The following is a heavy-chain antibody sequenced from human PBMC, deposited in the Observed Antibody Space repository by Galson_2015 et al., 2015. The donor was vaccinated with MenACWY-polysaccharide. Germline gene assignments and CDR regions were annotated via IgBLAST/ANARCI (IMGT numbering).Heavy chain of an antibody. D-gene: IGHD6-13*01. J-gene: IGHJ4*02. CDR2: IHSSGST. Sequence: ETLSLTCTVSGGSISSGSFFWGWIRQPPGRGLEWVGSIHSSGSTYYNPSLKSRVTISADTSKNQFSLKLSSVTAADTAVYYCARRLYGSSWRDSWGQGTLATVSS. V-gene: IGHV4-39*01. CDR3: ARRLYGSSWRDS. CDR1: GGSISSGSFF.